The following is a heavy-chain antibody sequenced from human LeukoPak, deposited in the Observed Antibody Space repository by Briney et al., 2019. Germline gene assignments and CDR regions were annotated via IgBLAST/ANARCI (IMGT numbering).Heavy chain of an antibody. CDR3: AKTYSSGWYPNWFDP. CDR2: INPNSGGT. Sequence: GASVKVSCKASGYTFTDYYMHWVRQAPGQGLELMGWINPNSGGTNYAQKVQGRVTMTRDTSISTAYMELSRLRSDDTAVYYCAKTYSSGWYPNWFDPWGQGTLVTVSS. V-gene: IGHV1-2*02. D-gene: IGHD6-19*01. J-gene: IGHJ5*02. CDR1: GYTFTDYY.